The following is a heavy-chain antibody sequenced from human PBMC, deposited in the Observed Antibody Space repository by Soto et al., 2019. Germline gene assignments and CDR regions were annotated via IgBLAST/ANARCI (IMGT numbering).Heavy chain of an antibody. CDR3: ARVSLEWAYYYYGMDG. V-gene: IGHV4-4*02. J-gene: IGHJ6*02. D-gene: IGHD3-3*01. CDR2: IYHSGST. Sequence: QVQLQESGPGLVKPSGTLSLTCAVSGGSISSSNWWSWVRQPPGKGLEWIGEIYHSGSTNYNPSLKRRVHISVDKSKNQFSLKLSSVTAADTAVYYCARVSLEWAYYYYGMDGWGQGTTVTVSS. CDR1: GGSISSSNW.